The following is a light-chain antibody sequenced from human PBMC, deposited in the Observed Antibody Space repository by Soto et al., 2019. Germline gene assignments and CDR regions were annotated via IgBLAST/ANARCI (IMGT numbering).Light chain of an antibody. CDR1: QSFSSSY. V-gene: IGKV3-20*01. J-gene: IGKJ4*01. CDR2: GAS. Sequence: EIVLTQSPGTLSLSPGERATLSCRASQSFSSSYLAWYQQKPGQAPRLLTYGASSRATGIPDRFSGRGSGTDFTLTISRLEPEDFAVYYCQHYGSLVLTFGGGTKVEIK. CDR3: QHYGSLVLT.